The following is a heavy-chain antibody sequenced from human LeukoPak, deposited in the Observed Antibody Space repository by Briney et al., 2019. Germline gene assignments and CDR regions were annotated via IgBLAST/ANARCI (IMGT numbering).Heavy chain of an antibody. CDR2: IDWDDDK. Sequence: SGPALVHPTQPLTLTCTFSGFSLRTSGMCVSWIRQPPRKALEWLARIDWDDDKYYSTSLKTRLTISKDTSKNQVVLTVTNMDPVDTATYYCVGVNYYDTSLGSAWGQRALVTVSS. CDR3: VGVNYYDTSLGSA. CDR1: GFSLRTSGMC. D-gene: IGHD3-22*01. V-gene: IGHV2-70*11. J-gene: IGHJ4*02.